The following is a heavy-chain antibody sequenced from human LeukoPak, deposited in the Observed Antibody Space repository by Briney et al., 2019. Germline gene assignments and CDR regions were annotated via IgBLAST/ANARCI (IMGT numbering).Heavy chain of an antibody. CDR2: INHSGST. CDR3: ARTTGFLEWFDY. Sequence: SETLSLTCAVYGGSFSGYYWSWIRQPPGKGLEWIGEINHSGSTNYNPSLKSRVTISVDTSKNQFSLKLSSVTAAGTAVYYCARTTGFLEWFDYWGQGTLVTVS. CDR1: GGSFSGYY. D-gene: IGHD3-3*01. V-gene: IGHV4-34*01. J-gene: IGHJ4*02.